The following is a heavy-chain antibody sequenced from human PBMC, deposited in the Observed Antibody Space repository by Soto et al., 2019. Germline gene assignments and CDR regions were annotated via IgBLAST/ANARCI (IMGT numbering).Heavy chain of an antibody. CDR1: GYTFTGYY. V-gene: IGHV1-2*02. Sequence: RASVKVSCKASGYTFTGYYMHWVRQAPGQGLEWMGWINPNSGGTNYAQKFQGRVTMTRDTSISTAYMELSRLRSDDTAVYYCARGPGTYYYDSSGYPTQHPGTSWFDPWGQGTLVTVS. CDR3: ARGPGTYYYDSSGYPTQHPGTSWFDP. D-gene: IGHD3-22*01. J-gene: IGHJ5*02. CDR2: INPNSGGT.